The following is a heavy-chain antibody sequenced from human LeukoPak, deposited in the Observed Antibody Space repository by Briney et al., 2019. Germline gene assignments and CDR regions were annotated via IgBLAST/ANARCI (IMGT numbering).Heavy chain of an antibody. CDR2: IWPGDSDT. D-gene: IGHD4-23*01. CDR3: ARFYGGNLPFDP. CDR1: GYTFTNYW. V-gene: IGHV5-51*01. Sequence: GESLKISCKGSGYTFTNYWIGWVRQMPGKGLEWMGVIWPGDSDTRYSPSFQGQVTISADKSITTAYLQWRSLKASDTAIYYCARFYGGNLPFDPWGQGTLVTVSS. J-gene: IGHJ5*02.